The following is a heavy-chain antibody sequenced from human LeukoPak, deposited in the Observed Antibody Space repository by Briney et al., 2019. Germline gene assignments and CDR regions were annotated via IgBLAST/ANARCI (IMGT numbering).Heavy chain of an antibody. CDR2: IYYSGST. V-gene: IGHV4-59*01. J-gene: IGHJ4*02. D-gene: IGHD2-2*03. Sequence: SETLSLTCTVSGGSISSYYWSWIRQPPGKGLEWIGYIYYSGSTNYNPSLKSRVTISVGTSKNQFSLKLSSVTAADTAVYYCARWMLGNYFDYWGQGTLVTVSS. CDR1: GGSISSYY. CDR3: ARWMLGNYFDY.